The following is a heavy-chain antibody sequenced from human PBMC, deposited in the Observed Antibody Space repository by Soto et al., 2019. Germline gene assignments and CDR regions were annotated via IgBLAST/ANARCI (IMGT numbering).Heavy chain of an antibody. CDR2: ISSSGSII. D-gene: IGHD4-4*01. CDR1: GFTFSDYY. J-gene: IGHJ4*02. CDR3: ALDGYDSNYSAVTPLGAGHF. Sequence: QVQLVVSGGGLVKPGGSLRISCAASGFTFSDYYISWIRQAPGKGLEWVSYISSSGSIIYYADSVKGRFTISRDNAKNSLYLRMNSLRAEDTAVYYCALDGYDSNYSAVTPLGAGHFWGQGTLVTVSS. V-gene: IGHV3-11*01.